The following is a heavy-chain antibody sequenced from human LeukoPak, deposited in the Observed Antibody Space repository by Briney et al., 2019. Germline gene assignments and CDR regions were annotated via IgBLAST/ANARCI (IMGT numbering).Heavy chain of an antibody. J-gene: IGHJ6*02. Sequence: PSETLSLTCTVSGGTISSGGYYWSWIRQHLGKGLEWIGYIYYSGSTYYNPSLKSRVTISVDTSKNQFSLKLSSVTAADTAVYYCARAYFGITIFGVVTRRSEGYMDVWGQGTTVTVSS. V-gene: IGHV4-31*03. D-gene: IGHD3-3*01. CDR2: IYYSGST. CDR3: ARAYFGITIFGVVTRRSEGYMDV. CDR1: GGTISSGGYY.